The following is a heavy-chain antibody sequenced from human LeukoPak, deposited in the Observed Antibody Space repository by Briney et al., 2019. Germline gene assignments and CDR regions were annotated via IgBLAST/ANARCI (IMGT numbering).Heavy chain of an antibody. CDR3: AKDHANTPVVTN. Sequence: GGSLRLSCAASGFTFSRNGMTWVRQAPGKGLEWVSAISGSGGNTYYADSVTGRFTVSRDNSKNTVDLQMNNLRVDDTAIYYCAKDHANTPVVTNWGQGILVSVSS. J-gene: IGHJ4*02. V-gene: IGHV3-23*01. D-gene: IGHD2-21*02. CDR1: GFTFSRNG. CDR2: ISGSGGNT.